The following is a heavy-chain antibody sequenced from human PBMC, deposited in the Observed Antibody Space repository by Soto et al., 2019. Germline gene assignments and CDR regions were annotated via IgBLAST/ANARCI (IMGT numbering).Heavy chain of an antibody. CDR2: LSGSGTAT. CDR1: GFTVSSNY. CDR3: AKAPHYDFWSDYFHWFDP. D-gene: IGHD3-3*01. Sequence: PGGSLRLSCAASGFTVSSNYMSWVRQAPGKGLEWVSGLSGSGTATYYADSVRGRFTISRDNSKDTLYLQMNSLRAEDTALYYCAKAPHYDFWSDYFHWFDPWGQGTLVTVSS. J-gene: IGHJ5*02. V-gene: IGHV3-23*01.